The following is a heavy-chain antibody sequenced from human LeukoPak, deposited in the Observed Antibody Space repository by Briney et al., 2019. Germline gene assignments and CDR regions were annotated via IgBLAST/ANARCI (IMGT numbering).Heavy chain of an antibody. D-gene: IGHD2-2*01. CDR1: GGSTSSYY. CDR2: INHSGST. J-gene: IGHJ1*01. V-gene: IGHV4-34*01. CDR3: ARGFGVPAAGVRRGYFQH. Sequence: SETLSLTCTVSGGSTSSYYWSWIRQPPGKGLDWIGEINHSGSTNYNPSLKSRVTISVDTSKNQFSLKLSSVTAADTAVYYCARGFGVPAAGVRRGYFQHWGQGTLVTVSS.